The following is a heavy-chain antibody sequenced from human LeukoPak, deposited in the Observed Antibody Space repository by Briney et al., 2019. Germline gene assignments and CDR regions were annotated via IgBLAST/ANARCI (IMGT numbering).Heavy chain of an antibody. CDR2: IDSNNGDT. CDR3: ASEAFCAGGSCYLHRVAS. D-gene: IGHD2-15*01. CDR1: GYIFSDYY. V-gene: IGHV1-2*02. Sequence: ASVKVSCKASGYIFSDYYIHWARQAPGQGLEWMGWIDSNNGDTKYAQKFQGRVTLTRDTSIGTVYMELSSLIFDDTAVYYCASEAFCAGGSCYLHRVASWGPGTLVTVSS. J-gene: IGHJ4*02.